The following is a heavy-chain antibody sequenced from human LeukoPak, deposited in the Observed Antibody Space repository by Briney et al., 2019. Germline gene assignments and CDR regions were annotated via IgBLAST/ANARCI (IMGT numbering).Heavy chain of an antibody. J-gene: IGHJ1*01. Sequence: PSETLSLTCTVSGDSISSYYWSWIRQSPEKGLEWIGYIHYTGSTYYNPSLRSRVTISVDTSKNQFSLRLISVTAADTAMYYCARGRGNLYFQHWGQGTLVTVSS. V-gene: IGHV4-59*01. CDR1: GDSISSYY. CDR3: ARGRGNLYFQH. CDR2: IHYTGST. D-gene: IGHD6-25*01.